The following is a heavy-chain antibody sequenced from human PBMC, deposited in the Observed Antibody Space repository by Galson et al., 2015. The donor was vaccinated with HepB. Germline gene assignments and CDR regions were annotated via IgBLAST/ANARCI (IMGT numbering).Heavy chain of an antibody. V-gene: IGHV3-30-3*01. CDR3: ARGMITFGGVIGPLDY. J-gene: IGHJ4*02. Sequence: SLRLSCAASGFTFSSYAMHWVRQAPGKGLKWVAVISYDGSNKYYADSVKGRFTISRDNSKNTLYLQMNSLRAEDTAVYYCARGMITFGGVIGPLDYWGQGTLVTVSS. CDR1: GFTFSSYA. CDR2: ISYDGSNK. D-gene: IGHD3-16*02.